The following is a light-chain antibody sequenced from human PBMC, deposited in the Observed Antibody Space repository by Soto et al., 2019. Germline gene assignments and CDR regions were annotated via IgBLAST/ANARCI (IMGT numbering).Light chain of an antibody. J-gene: IGLJ1*01. CDR3: QSYDSSLSGLYV. CDR2: EGS. CDR1: IGDVGKYHL. Sequence: QSVLTQPASVSGSPGQSITISCIGIIGDVGKYHLVSWYQQHPGKAPKLMIYEGSKRPSGVSNRFSGSKSGNTASLTITGLQAEDEADYYCQSYDSSLSGLYVFGTGTKVTVL. V-gene: IGLV2-14*02.